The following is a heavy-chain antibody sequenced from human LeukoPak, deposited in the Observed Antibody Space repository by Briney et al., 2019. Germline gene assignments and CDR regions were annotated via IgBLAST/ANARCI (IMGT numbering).Heavy chain of an antibody. J-gene: IGHJ4*02. CDR1: GFTFSSYA. D-gene: IGHD4-17*01. CDR2: ISYDGSNK. CDR3: ARDPRRGYGDYHFDY. Sequence: GGSLRLSCAASGFTFSSYAMHWVRQAPGNGLEWVAVISYDGSNKYYADSVKGRFTISRDNSKNTLYLQMNSLRAEDTAVYYCARDPRRGYGDYHFDYWGQGTLVTVSS. V-gene: IGHV3-30-3*01.